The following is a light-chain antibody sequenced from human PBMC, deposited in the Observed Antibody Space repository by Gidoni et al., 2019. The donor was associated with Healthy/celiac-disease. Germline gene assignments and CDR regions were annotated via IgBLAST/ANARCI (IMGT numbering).Light chain of an antibody. J-gene: IGLJ2*01. CDR1: KLGDKY. CDR3: QAWDSSTDVV. CDR2: QDS. V-gene: IGLV3-1*01. Sequence: SYPLTQPPSVSVSPGQPASITCSGDKLGDKYACWYQQKPGQSPVLVIYQDSKRPSGIPERFSGSNSGNTATLTISGTQAMDEADYYCQAWDSSTDVVFGGGTKLTVL.